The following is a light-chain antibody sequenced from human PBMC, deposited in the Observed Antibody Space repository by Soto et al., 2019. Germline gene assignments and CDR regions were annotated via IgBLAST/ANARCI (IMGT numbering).Light chain of an antibody. Sequence: QSALTQPASVSGSPGQSITISCTGASSDIGDYNYVSWYQQHPGKAPKLIISEVTNRPSGVSNRFSGSKSGNTASLTISGLQAEDEADYYCLSFRGTDSPYVCGTGTKVTVL. CDR1: SSDIGDYNY. V-gene: IGLV2-14*01. J-gene: IGLJ1*01. CDR3: LSFRGTDSPYV. CDR2: EVT.